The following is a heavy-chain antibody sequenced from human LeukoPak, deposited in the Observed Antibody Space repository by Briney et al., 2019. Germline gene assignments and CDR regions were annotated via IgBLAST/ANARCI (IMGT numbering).Heavy chain of an antibody. D-gene: IGHD2-2*02. CDR2: FDPEDGET. J-gene: IGHJ4*02. CDR1: GYTLTELS. V-gene: IGHV1-24*01. CDR3: AGADCRSTSCYISDY. Sequence: ASVKVSCKVSGYTLTELSVHWVRQAPGKGLEWMGGFDPEDGETIYAQKFQGRVTMTEDTSTDTAYMELSSLRSEDTAVYYCAGADCRSTSCYISDYWGQGTLVTVSS.